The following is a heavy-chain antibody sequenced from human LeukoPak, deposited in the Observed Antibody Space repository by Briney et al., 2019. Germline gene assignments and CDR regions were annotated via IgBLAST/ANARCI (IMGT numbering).Heavy chain of an antibody. D-gene: IGHD6-6*01. CDR3: ARDFPDSSSSRRFDY. V-gene: IGHV4-59*01. Sequence: SETLSLTCTVSGGSISSYYWSWIRQPPGKGLEWIGYIYYSGGTNYNPSLKSRVTISVDTSKNQFSLKLSSVTAADTAVYYCARDFPDSSSSRRFDYWGQGTLVTVSS. CDR2: IYYSGGT. CDR1: GGSISSYY. J-gene: IGHJ4*02.